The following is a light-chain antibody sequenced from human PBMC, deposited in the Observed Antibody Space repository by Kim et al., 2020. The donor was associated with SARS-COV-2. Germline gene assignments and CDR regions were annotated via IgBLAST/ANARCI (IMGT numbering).Light chain of an antibody. CDR3: QQFKNYPIT. CDR2: DVS. V-gene: IGKV1D-13*01. Sequence: ANQLTQSPSSLSASVGDRVTITCRASQDVTTALAWYQQKAGEPPKLLIYDVSSLERGVPSRFSGSGSGTDFTLTISSLQPEDVATYYCQQFKNYPITFGQGTRLEIK. CDR1: QDVTTA. J-gene: IGKJ5*01.